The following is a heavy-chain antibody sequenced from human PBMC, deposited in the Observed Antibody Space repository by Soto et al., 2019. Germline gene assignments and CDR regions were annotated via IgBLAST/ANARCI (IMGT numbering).Heavy chain of an antibody. CDR1: GGTFSSYA. CDR2: IIPIFGTA. V-gene: IGHV1-69*13. J-gene: IGHJ6*02. Sequence: ASVKVSGKASGGTFSSYAISWVRQAPGQGLEWMGGIIPIFGTANYAQKFQGRVTITADESTSTAYMELSSLRSEDTAVYYCARGGRPYDILTGVYYYYYGMDVWGQGTTVTVSS. CDR3: ARGGRPYDILTGVYYYYYGMDV. D-gene: IGHD3-9*01.